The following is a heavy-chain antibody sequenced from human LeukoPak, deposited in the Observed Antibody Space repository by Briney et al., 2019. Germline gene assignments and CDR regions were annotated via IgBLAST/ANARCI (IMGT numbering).Heavy chain of an antibody. J-gene: IGHJ5*02. V-gene: IGHV4-39*01. CDR3: ARTKYSWGVNWFDP. Sequence: RTSETLSLTCTVSGGSISSSSYYWGWIRQSPGKGLEWIGSIFYSGSAYYNPSLKSRLTMSVDTSMNRFSLRLSSVTAADTAIYYYARTKYSWGVNWFDPWGQGTLVTVSS. D-gene: IGHD3-10*01. CDR2: IFYSGSA. CDR1: GGSISSSSYY.